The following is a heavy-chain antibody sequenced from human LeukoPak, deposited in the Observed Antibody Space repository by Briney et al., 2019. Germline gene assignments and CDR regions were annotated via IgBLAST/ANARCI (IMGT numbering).Heavy chain of an antibody. CDR2: INPNSGGT. Sequence: ASVKVSCKASGYTFTGYYMHWVRQAPGQGLEWMGWINPNSGGTNYAQKFQGRVTMTGDTSISTAYMELSRLRSDDTAVYYCARSHYDFWSGYYTTYFDYWGQGTLVTVSS. CDR1: GYTFTGYY. CDR3: ARSHYDFWSGYYTTYFDY. D-gene: IGHD3-3*01. J-gene: IGHJ4*02. V-gene: IGHV1-2*02.